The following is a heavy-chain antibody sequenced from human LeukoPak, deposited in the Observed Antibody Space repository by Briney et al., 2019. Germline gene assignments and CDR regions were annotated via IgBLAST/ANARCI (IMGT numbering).Heavy chain of an antibody. D-gene: IGHD1-1*01. CDR1: GFTFDDYG. CDR2: ISGSGGST. CDR3: AKDRWTEVDAFDI. V-gene: IGHV3-23*01. Sequence: GGSLRLSCAASGFTFDDYGMSWVRQAPGKGLEWVSAISGSGGSTYYADSVKGRFTISRDNSKNTLYLQTNSLRAEDTAVYYCAKDRWTEVDAFDIWGQGTMVTVSS. J-gene: IGHJ3*02.